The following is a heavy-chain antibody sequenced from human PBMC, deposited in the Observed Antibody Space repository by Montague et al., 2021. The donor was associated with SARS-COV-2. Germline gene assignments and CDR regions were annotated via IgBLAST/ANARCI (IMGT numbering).Heavy chain of an antibody. V-gene: IGHV3-11*03. J-gene: IGHJ4*02. D-gene: IGHD3-9*01. CDR2: ISSSSSYT. CDR1: GFTFSDYY. Sequence: SLRLSCAASGFTFSDYYMSWIRRAPGKGLEWVSYISSSSSYTNYADSVKGRFTISRDNAKNSLYLQMNSLRAEDTAVYYCARQGRYFDWLLMARGHQRTEGVDYWGQGTLVTVSS. CDR3: ARQGRYFDWLLMARGHQRTEGVDY.